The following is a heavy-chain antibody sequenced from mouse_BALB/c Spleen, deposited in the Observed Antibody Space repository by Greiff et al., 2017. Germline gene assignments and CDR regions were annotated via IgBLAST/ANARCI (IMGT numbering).Heavy chain of an antibody. CDR2: ISYSGST. J-gene: IGHJ1*01. V-gene: IGHV3-2*02. Sequence: EVQLQESGPGLVKPSQSLSLTCTVTGYSITSDYAWNWIRQFPGNKLEWMGYISYSGSTSYNPSLKSRISITRDTSKNQFFLQLNSVTTEDTATYYCASSSWYFDVWGAGTTVTVSS. CDR3: ASSSWYFDV. D-gene: IGHD1-1*01. CDR1: GYSITSDYA.